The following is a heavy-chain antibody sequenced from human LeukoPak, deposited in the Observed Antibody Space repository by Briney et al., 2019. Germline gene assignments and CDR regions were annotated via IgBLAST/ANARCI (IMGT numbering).Heavy chain of an antibody. D-gene: IGHD2-2*01. V-gene: IGHV1-18*01. CDR1: GGTFSSYA. CDR2: ISAYNGNT. CDR3: ARVPLYCSSTSCYWGAAGFDP. Sequence: ASVKASCMASGGTFSSYAISWVRQAPGQGLEWMGWISAYNGNTNYAQKLQGRVTMTTDTSTSTAYMELRSLRSDDTAVYYCARVPLYCSSTSCYWGAAGFDPWGQGTLVTVSS. J-gene: IGHJ5*02.